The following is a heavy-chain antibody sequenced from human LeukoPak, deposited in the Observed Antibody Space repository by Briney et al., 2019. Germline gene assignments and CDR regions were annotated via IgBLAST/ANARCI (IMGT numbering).Heavy chain of an antibody. Sequence: PGGSQRLSCEASGFTSKKYGMHWVRQAPGKGLEWVAFISHDGSDKYYADSVKGRFTISSDNSKNTQFLQMNSLRVEDTAMYYCAKEGESGYSGGFDYWGQGTLVTVSS. D-gene: IGHD3-3*01. CDR2: ISHDGSDK. CDR1: GFTSKKYG. J-gene: IGHJ4*02. V-gene: IGHV3-30*18. CDR3: AKEGESGYSGGFDY.